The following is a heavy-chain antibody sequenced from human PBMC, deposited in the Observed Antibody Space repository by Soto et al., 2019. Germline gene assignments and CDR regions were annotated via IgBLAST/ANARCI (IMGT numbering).Heavy chain of an antibody. Sequence: ASETLSLTCTVSGGSISSYYWSWIRQPPGKGLEWIGYIYYSGSTNYNPSLKSRVTISVDTSKNQFSLKLSSVTAADTAVYYCARTYYDFWSGYNELYYMDVWGKGTTVTVSS. V-gene: IGHV4-59*01. CDR2: IYYSGST. J-gene: IGHJ6*03. D-gene: IGHD3-3*01. CDR1: GGSISSYY. CDR3: ARTYYDFWSGYNELYYMDV.